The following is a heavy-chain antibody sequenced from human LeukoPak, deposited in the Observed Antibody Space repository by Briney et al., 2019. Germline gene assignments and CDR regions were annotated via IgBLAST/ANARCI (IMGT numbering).Heavy chain of an antibody. D-gene: IGHD2-15*01. J-gene: IGHJ6*02. CDR1: GAPFTGYY. V-gene: IGHV4-34*01. CDR3: ARLLPLQGGDV. CDR2: INHSGGT. Sequence: PSETLSLTCAVYGAPFTGYYWSWFRQPPGKGLEWIGEINHSGGTNYNPSLKSRVTISLDTSNNQFSLKLSSVTAADTAVYYCARLLPLQGGDVWGQGTTVTVSS.